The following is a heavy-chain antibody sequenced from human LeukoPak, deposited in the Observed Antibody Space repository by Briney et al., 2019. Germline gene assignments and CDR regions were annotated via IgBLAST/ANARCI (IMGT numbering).Heavy chain of an antibody. CDR1: EFSVGSNY. J-gene: IGHJ4*02. D-gene: IGHD2-15*01. CDR3: AKEKADCRSGSCFSSFFDY. Sequence: GGSLRLSCAASEFSVGSNYMTWVRQAPGKGLEWVSLIYSAGSTYYADSVKGRFTISRDNSKNTLYLQMNSLMTEDTALYYCAKEKADCRSGSCFSSFFDYWGQGTLVTVSS. V-gene: IGHV3-66*01. CDR2: IYSAGST.